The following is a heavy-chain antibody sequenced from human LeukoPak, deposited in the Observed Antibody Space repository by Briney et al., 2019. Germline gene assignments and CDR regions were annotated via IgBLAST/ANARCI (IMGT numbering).Heavy chain of an antibody. CDR3: AVCHWHSSGCRNDY. D-gene: IGHD6-19*01. Sequence: GGSLTLSCAAAGFTFISYAMSWVRQAPVKGLEWVAIISGSGGSTYYADSVKGRFTISRDNSKNTLYLQMNSLRAEDTAVYYCAVCHWHSSGCRNDYWGQETLVTVSS. CDR1: GFTFISYA. J-gene: IGHJ4*02. CDR2: ISGSGGST. V-gene: IGHV3-23*01.